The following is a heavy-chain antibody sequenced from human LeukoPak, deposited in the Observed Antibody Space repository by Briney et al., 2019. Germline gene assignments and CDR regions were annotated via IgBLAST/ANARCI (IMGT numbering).Heavy chain of an antibody. CDR3: ARDVVAAVGSFDY. V-gene: IGHV4-38-2*02. Sequence: SETLSLTCTVSGYSISSGYYWGWIRQPPGKGLEWIGSIYISGSTNYSPSLKSRVTMSVDTSKNQFSLKLSSVTAADTAVYYCARDVVAAVGSFDYWGQGTQVTVSS. D-gene: IGHD2-2*01. CDR1: GYSISSGYY. CDR2: IYISGST. J-gene: IGHJ4*02.